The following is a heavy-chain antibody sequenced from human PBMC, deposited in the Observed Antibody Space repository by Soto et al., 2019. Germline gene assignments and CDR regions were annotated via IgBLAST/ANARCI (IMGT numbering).Heavy chain of an antibody. D-gene: IGHD1-26*01. CDR1: GGTFSSYF. V-gene: IGHV1-69*01. J-gene: IGHJ4*02. Sequence: QVQLVQSGAEVKKPGSSVKVSCKASGGTFSSYFINWVRQAPGQGLEWMGEIIPIFGTANYAQKFQGRVTITADDSTSTAYMAMSSLRSEETAMYYCARDGGRHSGGIDYWGQGTLVTVSS. CDR2: IIPIFGTA. CDR3: ARDGGRHSGGIDY.